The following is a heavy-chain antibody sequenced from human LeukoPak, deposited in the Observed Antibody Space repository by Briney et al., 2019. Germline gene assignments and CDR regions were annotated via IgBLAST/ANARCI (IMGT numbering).Heavy chain of an antibody. CDR3: AKSSAGGIGVDY. J-gene: IGHJ4*02. CDR1: GFTFSSYG. Sequence: GRSLRLSCAASGFTFSSYGMHRVRQAPGKGLEWAAVIWYDGSNKYYADSVKGRFTISRDNPKNTLYLQMNSLRAEDTAVYYCAKSSAGGIGVDYWGQETLVTVSS. V-gene: IGHV3-33*06. D-gene: IGHD6-13*01. CDR2: IWYDGSNK.